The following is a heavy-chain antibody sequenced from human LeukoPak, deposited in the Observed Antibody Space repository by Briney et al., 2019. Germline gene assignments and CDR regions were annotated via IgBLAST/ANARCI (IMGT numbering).Heavy chain of an antibody. Sequence: PGRSLRLSCAASGFTFSNYGMHWVRQAPGKGLEWVAVISYDGSNKYYADSVKGRFTISRDNSKNTLYLQMNSLRAEDTAVYYCAKDLRGYCSSTSCDMGVDYWGQGTLVTVSS. CDR2: ISYDGSNK. V-gene: IGHV3-30*18. CDR1: GFTFSNYG. D-gene: IGHD2-2*02. CDR3: AKDLRGYCSSTSCDMGVDY. J-gene: IGHJ4*02.